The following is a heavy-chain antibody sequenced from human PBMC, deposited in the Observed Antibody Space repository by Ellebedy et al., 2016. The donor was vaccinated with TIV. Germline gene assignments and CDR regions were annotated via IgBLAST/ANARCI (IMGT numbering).Heavy chain of an antibody. CDR1: GGTFSTYA. V-gene: IGHV1-69*13. D-gene: IGHD3-3*01. Sequence: AASVKVSCKASGGTFSTYAISWVRQAPGQGLEWMGGIIPMFGTTQYAQKFQGRVTIIADESTSTAFMELSSLRSEDTAVYYCARDTYYDFRGGYYIHYYYYEMDVWGQGTTVTVSS. CDR2: IIPMFGTT. CDR3: ARDTYYDFRGGYYIHYYYYEMDV. J-gene: IGHJ6*02.